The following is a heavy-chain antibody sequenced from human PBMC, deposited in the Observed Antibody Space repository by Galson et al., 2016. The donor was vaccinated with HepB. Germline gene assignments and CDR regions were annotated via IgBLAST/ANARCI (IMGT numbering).Heavy chain of an antibody. CDR3: ARDGPSSSWHLDY. CDR2: TYYRSKWYY. D-gene: IGHD6-13*01. CDR1: GDSVSSNSAA. Sequence: CAISGDSVSSNSAAWNWIRQSPSRGLEWLGRTYYRSKWYYGYAVSVKGRITINADTSKNQFSLQLNSVTPEDSAVYYCARDGPSSSWHLDYWGQGTLVTVSS. V-gene: IGHV6-1*01. J-gene: IGHJ4*02.